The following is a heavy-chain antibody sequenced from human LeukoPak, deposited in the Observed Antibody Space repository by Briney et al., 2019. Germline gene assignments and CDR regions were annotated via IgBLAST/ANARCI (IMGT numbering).Heavy chain of an antibody. CDR1: GFTFSSYE. V-gene: IGHV3-48*03. J-gene: IGHJ3*02. CDR3: ARDPAVVVVAGWAFDI. CDR2: ISSSGSTI. Sequence: HAGGSLRLSCAASGFTFSSYEMNWVRQAPGKGLEWVSYISSSGSTIYYADSVKGRFTISRDNAKNSLYLQMNSLRAEDTAVYYCARDPAVVVVAGWAFDIWGQGTMVTVSS. D-gene: IGHD2-15*01.